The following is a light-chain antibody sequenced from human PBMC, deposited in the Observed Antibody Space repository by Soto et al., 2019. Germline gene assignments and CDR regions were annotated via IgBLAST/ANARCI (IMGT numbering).Light chain of an antibody. J-gene: IGKJ5*01. Sequence: DIQMTQSPSTLSASVGDIVTITCRASQSIRSWLAWYQQKPGKAPKFLIYKASSLESGVPSRFSGSGSGTEFTLTISSLQSEDFAVYYCQQYNNWPPITFGQGTRLEIK. V-gene: IGKV1-5*03. CDR2: KAS. CDR1: QSIRSW. CDR3: QQYNNWPPIT.